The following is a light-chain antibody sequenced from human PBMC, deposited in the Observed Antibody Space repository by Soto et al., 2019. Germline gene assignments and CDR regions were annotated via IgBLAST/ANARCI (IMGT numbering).Light chain of an antibody. CDR3: QQRYNWPPT. CDR2: DTS. CDR1: QSVRHY. V-gene: IGKV3-11*01. Sequence: EIVLTQSPGTLSLSPGERATLSCRASQSVRHYLVWYQQKPGQAPRLLIYDTSNRATDIPARFSGSGSGTDFTLTITSLEPEDFAVYYCQQRYNWPPTFGQGTRLENK. J-gene: IGKJ5*01.